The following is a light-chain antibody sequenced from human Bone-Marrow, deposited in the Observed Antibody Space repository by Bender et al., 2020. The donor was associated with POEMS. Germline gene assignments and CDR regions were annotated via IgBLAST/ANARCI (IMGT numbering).Light chain of an antibody. V-gene: IGLV2-23*02. J-gene: IGLJ3*02. CDR3: CSYAGSSTTV. CDR2: EVS. Sequence: QSALTQAASVSGSPGQSITISCTGTSSDVGSYNLVSWYQQYPGKAPKLMIYEVSKRPSGVSNRFSGSKSGNTASLTISGLQAEDEADYYCCSYAGSSTTVFGGGTKLTVL. CDR1: SSDVGSYNL.